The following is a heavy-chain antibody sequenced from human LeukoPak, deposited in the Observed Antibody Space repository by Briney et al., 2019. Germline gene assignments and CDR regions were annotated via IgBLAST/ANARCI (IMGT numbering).Heavy chain of an antibody. V-gene: IGHV3-7*03. CDR3: ARGLRPYDYVWGSYRYSYFDY. Sequence: GGSLRLSCAASGFTFSSYWMSWVRQAPGKGLEWVANIKQDGSEKYYVDSVKGRFTISRDNAKNSLYLQMNSLRAEDTAVYYCARGLRPYDYVWGSYRYSYFDYWGQGTLVTVSS. CDR2: IKQDGSEK. D-gene: IGHD3-16*02. CDR1: GFTFSSYW. J-gene: IGHJ4*02.